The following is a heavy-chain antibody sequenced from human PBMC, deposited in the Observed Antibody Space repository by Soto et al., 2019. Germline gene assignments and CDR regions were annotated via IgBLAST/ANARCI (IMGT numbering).Heavy chain of an antibody. CDR2: ISYDGSNK. V-gene: IGHV3-30-3*01. CDR3: AREKVAVAAGYYYYGMDV. CDR1: GFTFSSYA. Sequence: GGSLRLSCAASGFTFSSYAMHWVRQAPGKGLEWVAVISYDGSNKYYADSVKGRFTISRDNSKNTLYLQMNSQRAEDTAVYYCAREKVAVAAGYYYYGMDVWGQGTTVTVSS. J-gene: IGHJ6*02. D-gene: IGHD6-13*01.